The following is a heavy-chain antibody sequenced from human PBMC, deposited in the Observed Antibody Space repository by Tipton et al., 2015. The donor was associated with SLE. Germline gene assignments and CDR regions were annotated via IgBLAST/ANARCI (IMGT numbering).Heavy chain of an antibody. J-gene: IGHJ6*03. CDR3: ARAGYYNFMGV. D-gene: IGHD3-10*01. CDR1: GASIRNDGYC. V-gene: IGHV4-30-4*01. CDR2: IYHSGST. Sequence: TLSLTCTVSGASIRNDGYCWSWIRQHPGKVLEWIGSIYHSGSTYYNPSLKSRVTISVDTSKNQFSLKLSSVTAADTAVYYCARAGYYNFMGVWGKGTTVTVS.